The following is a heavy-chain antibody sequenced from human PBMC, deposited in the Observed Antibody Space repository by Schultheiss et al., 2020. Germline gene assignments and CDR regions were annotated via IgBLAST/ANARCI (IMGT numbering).Heavy chain of an antibody. CDR1: GDSVSSNSAA. Sequence: SQTLSLTCAISGDSVSSNSAAWNWIRQSPSRGLEWLGRTYYRSKWYNDYAVSVKSRITINPDTSKNQFSLQLNSVTPEDTAVYYCARVGSDYDSSGYLGGFDPWGPGTLVTVSS. J-gene: IGHJ5*02. CDR2: TYYRSKWYN. CDR3: ARVGSDYDSSGYLGGFDP. D-gene: IGHD3-22*01. V-gene: IGHV6-1*01.